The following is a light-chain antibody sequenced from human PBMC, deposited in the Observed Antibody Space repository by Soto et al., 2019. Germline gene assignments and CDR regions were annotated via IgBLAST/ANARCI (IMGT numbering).Light chain of an antibody. V-gene: IGKV3-20*01. J-gene: IGKJ4*01. CDR2: GAS. Sequence: EIVLTQSPGTLSFSPGERATLSCRASQSVSSSSLAWYQQKPGQSPRLLIYGASSRATGIPDRFSGRGSGTDFTLTISRLEPEDFAVYYCQQYAGSFGGGTKVDIK. CDR1: QSVSSSS. CDR3: QQYAGS.